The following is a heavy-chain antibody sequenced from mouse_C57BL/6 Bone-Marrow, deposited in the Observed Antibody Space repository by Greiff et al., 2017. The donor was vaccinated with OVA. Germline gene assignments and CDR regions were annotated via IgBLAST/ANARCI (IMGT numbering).Heavy chain of an antibody. CDR2: IYPRSGNT. CDR3: AGGTIVTVAIDY. V-gene: IGHV1-81*01. Sequence: VQLQQSGAELARPGASVKLSCKASGYTFTSYGISWVKQRTGQGLEWIGEIYPRSGNTYYNEKFKGKATLTADKSSSTAYMELRSLTSEDSAVYFCAGGTIVTVAIDYWGQGTSVTFSS. D-gene: IGHD2-12*01. CDR1: GYTFTSYG. J-gene: IGHJ4*01.